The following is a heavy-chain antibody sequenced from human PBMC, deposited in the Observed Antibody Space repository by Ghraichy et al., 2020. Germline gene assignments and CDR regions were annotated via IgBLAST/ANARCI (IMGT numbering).Heavy chain of an antibody. V-gene: IGHV1-24*01. J-gene: IGHJ3*02. CDR1: GYTLTELS. Sequence: ASVKVSCKVSGYTLTELSMHWVRQAPGKGLEWMGGFDPEDGETIYAQKFQGRVTMTEDTSTDTAYMELSSLRSEDTAVYYCATARRANEAFDIWGQGTMVTVSS. CDR2: FDPEDGET. CDR3: ATARRANEAFDI.